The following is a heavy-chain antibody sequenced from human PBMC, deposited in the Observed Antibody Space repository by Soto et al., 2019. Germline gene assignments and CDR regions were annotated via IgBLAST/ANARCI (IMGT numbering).Heavy chain of an antibody. Sequence: QVQLVQSGAEVKKPGSSVKVSCKASGGTFSSYAISWVRQAPGQGLEWMGGIIPIFGTANYAQKFQGRVTITADESTSTDYMELSSLRSEDTAVYYCARNIYCTNGVCYTAAYYYYYGMDVWGQGTTVTVSS. CDR2: IIPIFGTA. D-gene: IGHD2-8*01. CDR3: ARNIYCTNGVCYTAAYYYYYGMDV. V-gene: IGHV1-69*01. CDR1: GGTFSSYA. J-gene: IGHJ6*02.